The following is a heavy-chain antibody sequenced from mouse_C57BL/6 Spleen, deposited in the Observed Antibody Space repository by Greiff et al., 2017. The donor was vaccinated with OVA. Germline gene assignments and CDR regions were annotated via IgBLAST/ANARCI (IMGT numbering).Heavy chain of an antibody. Sequence: EVQLVESGGGLVKPGASLKLSCAASGFTFSDYGMHWVRQAPEKGLEWVAYISSGSSTIYYADTVKGRFTISRDNATNTTFLQMTSLRSEDTAMYYCARDDYASFGVWGTGTTVTVSS. J-gene: IGHJ1*03. CDR3: ARDDYASFGV. CDR1: GFTFSDYG. V-gene: IGHV5-17*01. D-gene: IGHD1-1*01. CDR2: ISSGSSTI.